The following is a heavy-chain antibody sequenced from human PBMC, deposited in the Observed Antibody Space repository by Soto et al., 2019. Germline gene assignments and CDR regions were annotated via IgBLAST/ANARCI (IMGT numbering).Heavy chain of an antibody. Sequence: ASVKVSCKVSGYTLTELSMHWVRQAPGKGLEWMGGFDPEDGETIYAQKFQGRVTMTEDTSTDTAYMELSSLRSEDTAVYYCATRDCWSGYYRGYDAFDIWGQGTMVTVSS. CDR3: ATRDCWSGYYRGYDAFDI. CDR1: GYTLTELS. V-gene: IGHV1-24*01. J-gene: IGHJ3*02. CDR2: FDPEDGET. D-gene: IGHD3-3*01.